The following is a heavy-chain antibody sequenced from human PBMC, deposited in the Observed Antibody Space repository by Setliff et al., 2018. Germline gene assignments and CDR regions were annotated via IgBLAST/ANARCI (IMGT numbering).Heavy chain of an antibody. CDR3: ARDKGDGYGVDAYAGGGFDI. Sequence: PSETLSLTCTVSGASISGNSYYWAWIRQPPGKGLEWIGRIYHGGDTYYNASLKSRLTISVDTSKNQFSLKLRSVTAADTAVYYCARDKGDGYGVDAYAGGGFDIWGQGTMVTVSS. D-gene: IGHD4-17*01. V-gene: IGHV4-39*01. CDR1: GASISGNSYY. J-gene: IGHJ3*02. CDR2: IYHGGDT.